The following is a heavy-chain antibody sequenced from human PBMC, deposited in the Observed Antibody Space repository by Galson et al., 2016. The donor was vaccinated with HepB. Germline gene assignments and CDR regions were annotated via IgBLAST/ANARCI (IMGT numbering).Heavy chain of an antibody. Sequence: SLRLSCAASGFSFSTSGMSWVRQTPGRGLEWVSGITGSGAATHYADSVRGRFTISRDKSKNTLYLYMNSLRVGDTAVYYCGKHGGFDYWGQGALVTVSS. CDR3: GKHGGFDY. CDR2: ITGSGAAT. V-gene: IGHV3-23*01. J-gene: IGHJ4*02. CDR1: GFSFSTSG. D-gene: IGHD3-16*01.